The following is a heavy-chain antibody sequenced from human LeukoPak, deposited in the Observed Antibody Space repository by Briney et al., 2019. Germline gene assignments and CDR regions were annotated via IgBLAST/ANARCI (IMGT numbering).Heavy chain of an antibody. CDR2: ISYDGSNE. CDR3: AKEFKGYYGSGSYYQTPSDYYYYYMDV. Sequence: GGSLRLSCAASGFTFRSYAMHWVRQAPGKGLEWVAIISYDGSNEYYADSVKGRFTISRDNSKNTLYLQMNSLRAEDTAVYYCAKEFKGYYGSGSYYQTPSDYYYYYMDVWGKGTTVTISS. D-gene: IGHD3-10*01. V-gene: IGHV3-30*04. J-gene: IGHJ6*03. CDR1: GFTFRSYA.